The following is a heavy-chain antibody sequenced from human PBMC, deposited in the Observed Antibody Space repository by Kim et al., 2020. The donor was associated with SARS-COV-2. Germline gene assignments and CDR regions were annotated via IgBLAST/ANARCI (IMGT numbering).Heavy chain of an antibody. J-gene: IGHJ4*02. V-gene: IGHV3-23*01. CDR3: AKDPGRSGTEDPIDY. D-gene: IGHD1-1*01. Sequence: DSVKGRFTISRDNSKNTLYLQMNSLRAEDTAVYYCAKDPGRSGTEDPIDYWGQGTLVTVSS.